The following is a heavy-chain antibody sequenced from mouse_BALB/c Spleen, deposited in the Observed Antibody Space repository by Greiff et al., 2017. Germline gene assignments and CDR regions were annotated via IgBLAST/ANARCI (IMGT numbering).Heavy chain of an antibody. CDR3: ARPLYYGNPAWFAY. Sequence: VQLQQSGAELVRPGALVKLSCKASGFNIKDYYMHWVKQRPEQGLEWIGWIDPENGNTIYDPKFQGKASITADTSSNTAYLQLSSLTSEDTAVYYCARPLYYGNPAWFAYWGQGPLVTVSA. D-gene: IGHD2-1*01. CDR2: IDPENGNT. CDR1: GFNIKDYY. V-gene: IGHV14-1*02. J-gene: IGHJ3*01.